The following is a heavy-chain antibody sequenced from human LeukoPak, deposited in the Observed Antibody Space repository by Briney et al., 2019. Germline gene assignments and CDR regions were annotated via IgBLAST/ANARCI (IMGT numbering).Heavy chain of an antibody. CDR3: AEWSPYHSYGMDV. V-gene: IGHV1-69*13. Sequence: ASVKVSCKASGGTFSSYAISWVRQAPGQGLEWMGGIIPIFGTANYAQKFQGRVTITADESTSTAYMELSSLRSEDTAVYYCAEWSPYHSYGMDVWGQGTTVTVSS. CDR2: IIPIFGTA. CDR1: GGTFSSYA. D-gene: IGHD2-8*01. J-gene: IGHJ6*02.